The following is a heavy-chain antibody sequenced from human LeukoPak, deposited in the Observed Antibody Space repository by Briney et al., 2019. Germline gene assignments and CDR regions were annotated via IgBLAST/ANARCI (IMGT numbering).Heavy chain of an antibody. D-gene: IGHD3-10*01. V-gene: IGHV1-46*01. J-gene: IGHJ4*02. Sequence: ASVKVSCKASGYTFIHYWMHWVRQVRGQGPEWMGFIDGETGNTRYAQNFQGRITMTRDTSTGTVFMDLSSLRFDDTAVYYCARDPGGNHFGPGTYFVYWGQGSLVTVSS. CDR1: GYTFIHYW. CDR3: ARDPGGNHFGPGTYFVY. CDR2: IDGETGNT.